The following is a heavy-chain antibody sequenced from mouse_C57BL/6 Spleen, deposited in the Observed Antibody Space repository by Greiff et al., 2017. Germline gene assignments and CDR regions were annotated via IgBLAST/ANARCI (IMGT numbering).Heavy chain of an antibody. V-gene: IGHV6-3*01. Sequence: EVQLQESGGGLVQPGGSMKLSCVASGFTFSNYWMNWVRQSPEKGLEWVAQIRLKSDNYATHYAESVKGRFTISRDDSKSSVYLQMNNLRAEDTGIYYCIYYGSYAMDYWGQGTSVTVSS. D-gene: IGHD1-1*01. CDR3: IYYGSYAMDY. CDR1: GFTFSNYW. CDR2: IRLKSDNYAT. J-gene: IGHJ4*01.